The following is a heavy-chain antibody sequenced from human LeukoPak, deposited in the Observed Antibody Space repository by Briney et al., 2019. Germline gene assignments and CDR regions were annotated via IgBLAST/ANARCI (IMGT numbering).Heavy chain of an antibody. J-gene: IGHJ4*02. D-gene: IGHD3-3*01. CDR2: IKSKTDGGTT. CDR1: GFTFSNAW. V-gene: IGHV3-15*01. Sequence: PGGSLRLSCAASGFTFSNAWMSWVRQAPGKGLEWVGRIKSKTDGGTTDYAAPVKGRFTISRDDSKNTLYLQMNSLKTEDTAVYYCTTGTVLRFLSPHDYWGQGTLVTVSS. CDR3: TTGTVLRFLSPHDY.